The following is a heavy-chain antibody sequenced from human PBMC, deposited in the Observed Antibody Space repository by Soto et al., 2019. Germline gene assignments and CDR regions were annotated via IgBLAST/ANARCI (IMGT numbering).Heavy chain of an antibody. D-gene: IGHD2-15*01. V-gene: IGHV1-18*01. CDR2: ISGYDGNT. J-gene: IGHJ4*02. Sequence: ASVKVSCKPSGYTFINDGITWVRQAPGEGLEWMGWISGYDGNTNYAPKLQGRVTMTRDTSTSTVYMELRSLRSDDTAVYYCARDRGRSCSGGTCPFDYWGQGTLVTVSS. CDR3: ARDRGRSCSGGTCPFDY. CDR1: GYTFINDG.